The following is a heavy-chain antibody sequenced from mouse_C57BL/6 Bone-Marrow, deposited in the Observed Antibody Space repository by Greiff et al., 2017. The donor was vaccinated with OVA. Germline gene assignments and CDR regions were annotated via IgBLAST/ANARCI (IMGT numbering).Heavy chain of an antibody. Sequence: LVESGAELVRPGASVTLSCKASGYTFTDYEMHWVKQTPVHGLEWIGAIDPETGGTAYNQKFKGKAILTADKSSSTAYMELRSLTSEDSAVYYCTIYYGNYFAWFAYWGQGTLVTVSA. CDR2: IDPETGGT. V-gene: IGHV1-15*01. CDR3: TIYYGNYFAWFAY. D-gene: IGHD2-1*01. CDR1: GYTFTDYE. J-gene: IGHJ3*01.